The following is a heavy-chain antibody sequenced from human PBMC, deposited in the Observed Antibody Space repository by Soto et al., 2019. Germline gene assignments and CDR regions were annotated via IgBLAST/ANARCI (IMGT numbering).Heavy chain of an antibody. Sequence: SETLSLTCTVSGGSISSYYWSWIRQPPGKGLEWIGYIYYSGSTNYNPSLKSRVTISVDTSKNQFSLKLSSVTAADTAVYYCARATDQLLWFGDPWFDPWGQGTLVTVS. J-gene: IGHJ5*02. V-gene: IGHV4-59*01. D-gene: IGHD3-10*01. CDR2: IYYSGST. CDR1: GGSISSYY. CDR3: ARATDQLLWFGDPWFDP.